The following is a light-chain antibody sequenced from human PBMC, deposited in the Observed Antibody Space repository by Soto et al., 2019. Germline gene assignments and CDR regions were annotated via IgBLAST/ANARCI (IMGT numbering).Light chain of an antibody. Sequence: QSALTQPASVSGSPGQSITVSCIGTSSDIGGYNYVSWYQQHPGKAPKLIIHDVSNRPSGVSNRFSGSKSGNTASLTISGLQAEDDAYYYCSSYASSNTQVFGGGTKLTVL. J-gene: IGLJ2*01. CDR2: DVS. V-gene: IGLV2-14*01. CDR3: SSYASSNTQV. CDR1: SSDIGGYNY.